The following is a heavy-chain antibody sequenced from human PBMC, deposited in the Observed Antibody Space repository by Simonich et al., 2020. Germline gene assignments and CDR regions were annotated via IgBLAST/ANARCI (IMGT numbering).Heavy chain of an antibody. V-gene: IGHV3-21*01. CDR1: GFTFSSYS. Sequence: GGGLVKPGGSLRLSCAASGFTFSSYSMNWVRQAPGRGLEWVSSISSSSSYIYYADSVKGRFTISRDNAKNSLYLQMNSLRAEDTAVDYCAREGYSSSAEYFQHWGQGTLVTVSS. CDR2: ISSSSSYI. D-gene: IGHD6-13*01. J-gene: IGHJ1*01. CDR3: AREGYSSSAEYFQH.